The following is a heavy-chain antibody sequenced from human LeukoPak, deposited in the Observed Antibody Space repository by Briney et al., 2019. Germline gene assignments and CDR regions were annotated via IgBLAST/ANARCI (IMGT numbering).Heavy chain of an antibody. D-gene: IGHD5-24*01. J-gene: IGHJ4*02. Sequence: SETLSLTCSVSGGSISSSSYYWGWVRQPPGKGLEWIGSVYSTGSIYYNPSLKSRLTISIDTSKNQFSLKLRSVTAADTAVYYCAKAGEMGTIRFDSWGQGTLVTVSS. CDR1: GGSISSSSYY. CDR3: AKAGEMGTIRFDS. V-gene: IGHV4-39*01. CDR2: VYSTGSI.